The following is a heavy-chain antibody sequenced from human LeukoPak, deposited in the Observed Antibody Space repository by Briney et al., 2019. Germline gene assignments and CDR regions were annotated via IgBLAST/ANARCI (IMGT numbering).Heavy chain of an antibody. J-gene: IGHJ3*02. CDR3: AREGTYYYDSSGPDAFDI. D-gene: IGHD3-22*01. V-gene: IGHV3-11*01. Sequence: GGSLRLSCAASGFTFSDYYMSWIRQAPGKGLEWVSYISSSGSTIYYADSVKGRFTISRDNAKNSLYLQMNSLRAEDTAVYYCAREGTYYYDSSGPDAFDIWGQGTMVTVPS. CDR1: GFTFSDYY. CDR2: ISSSGSTI.